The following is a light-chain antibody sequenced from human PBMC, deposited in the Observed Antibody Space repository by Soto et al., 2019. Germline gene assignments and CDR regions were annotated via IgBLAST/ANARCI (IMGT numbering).Light chain of an antibody. CDR1: QSLLHSNGYKY. Sequence: DIVMTQSPLSLPVTPGEPDSISCRSSQSLLHSNGYKYLNWYLQKPGQSPLLLIYLTSTRASGVPDRFSGSVSGTDFTLKISKVEADDVGVYYCMQALQSPFTFGPGTKVYIK. CDR2: LTS. CDR3: MQALQSPFT. V-gene: IGKV2-28*01. J-gene: IGKJ3*01.